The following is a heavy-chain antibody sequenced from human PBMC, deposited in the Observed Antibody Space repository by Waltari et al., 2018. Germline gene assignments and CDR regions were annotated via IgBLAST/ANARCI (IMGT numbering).Heavy chain of an antibody. V-gene: IGHV3-9*01. CDR3: AKDGGRYGSGSRFDY. D-gene: IGHD3-10*01. CDR2: ISWNSVTI. CDR1: GFTFDPYA. Sequence: QLVESGGGLVQPGRSLRLSCAASGFTFDPYAMHWVRQAPGKGLEWVSGISWNSVTIGYADSVKGRFTISRDNAKNSLYLQMNSLRVEDTALYYCAKDGGRYGSGSRFDYWGQGTLVTVSS. J-gene: IGHJ4*02.